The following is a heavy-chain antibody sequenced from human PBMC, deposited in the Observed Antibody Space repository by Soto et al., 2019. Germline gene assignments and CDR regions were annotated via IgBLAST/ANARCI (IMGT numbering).Heavy chain of an antibody. CDR1: GYSFTSCW. J-gene: IGHJ3*02. Sequence: PGESLKISCKGSGYSFTSCWIGWVRQMPGKGLEWMGIIYPGDSDTRYSPSFQGQVTISADKSISTAYLQWSSLKASDTAMYYCARLMLYYYDSSGYFSGPRAFDIWGQGTMVTVSS. CDR2: IYPGDSDT. V-gene: IGHV5-51*01. CDR3: ARLMLYYYDSSGYFSGPRAFDI. D-gene: IGHD3-22*01.